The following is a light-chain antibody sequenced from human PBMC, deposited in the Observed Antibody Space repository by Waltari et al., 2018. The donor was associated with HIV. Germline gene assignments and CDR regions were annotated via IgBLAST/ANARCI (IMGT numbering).Light chain of an antibody. CDR1: QGIRND. J-gene: IGKJ3*01. CDR3: LQEYTYPRT. CDR2: GAS. Sequence: AIPMTQSPSSLSASVGDHVTLTCRASQGIRNDLGWYHHTPGKAPKLLIYGASTLDSGVPSRFSGGGSGTVFTLTVNSLQPEDFATYYCLQEYTYPRTFGPGTKVDV. V-gene: IGKV1-6*01.